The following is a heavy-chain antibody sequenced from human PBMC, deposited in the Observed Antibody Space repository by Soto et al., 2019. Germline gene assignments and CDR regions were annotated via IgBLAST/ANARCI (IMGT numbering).Heavy chain of an antibody. D-gene: IGHD6-19*01. V-gene: IGHV4-59*08. CDR2: IYYSGST. CDR1: GGSISSYY. J-gene: IGHJ4*02. CDR3: ARWFVAGFDY. Sequence: SETLSHTCTVSGGSISSYYWSWIRQPPGKGLEWIGYIYYSGSTNYNPSLKSRVTISVDTSKNQFSLKLSSVTAADTAVYYCARWFVAGFDYWGQGTLVTVSS.